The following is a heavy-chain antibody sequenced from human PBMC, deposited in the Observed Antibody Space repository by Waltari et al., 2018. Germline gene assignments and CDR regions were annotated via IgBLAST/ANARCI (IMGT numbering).Heavy chain of an antibody. CDR2: IQAGGGR. J-gene: IGHJ3*01. CDR3: ARDTYCSGGTCHQAPV. CDR1: GFSVSNY. V-gene: IGHV3-53*01. Sequence: EVQLVESGGGLIQPGGSLRLSCAASGFSVSNYMSWVRQAPGKGRGGVSVIQAGGGRYSADSVKGRFTISRDNSKNTLYLQMDSLRAEDTATYYCARDTYCSGGTCHQAPVWGQGTMVTVSS. D-gene: IGHD2-15*01.